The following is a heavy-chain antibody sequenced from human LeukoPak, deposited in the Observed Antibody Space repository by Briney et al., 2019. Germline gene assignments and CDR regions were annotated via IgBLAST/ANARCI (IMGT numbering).Heavy chain of an antibody. D-gene: IGHD2-15*01. CDR3: ARHEVEDAFDI. CDR2: IYHSGST. V-gene: IGHV4-38-2*01. CDR1: GYFISSGYY. J-gene: IGHJ3*02. Sequence: PSETLSLTCAVSGYFISSGYYWGWIRQPPGKGLEWIGSIYHSGSTYYNPSLKSRVTISVDTSKNQFSLKLSSVTAADTAVYYCARHEVEDAFDIWGQGTMVTVSS.